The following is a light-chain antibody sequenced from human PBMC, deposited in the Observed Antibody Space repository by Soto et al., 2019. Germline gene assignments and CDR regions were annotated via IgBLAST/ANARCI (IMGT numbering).Light chain of an antibody. V-gene: IGLV2-14*01. CDR3: YSYTTSNARQIV. Sequence: QSALTQPASVSGSPGQTITISCTGTSSDVGGYNYVSWYQQHPGKAPNFMIYDISNRPSGVSNRFSGSNSGNTASLTISGLPAEDEDDYYCYSYTTSNARQIVFGTGTKLTVL. CDR2: DIS. CDR1: SSDVGGYNY. J-gene: IGLJ1*01.